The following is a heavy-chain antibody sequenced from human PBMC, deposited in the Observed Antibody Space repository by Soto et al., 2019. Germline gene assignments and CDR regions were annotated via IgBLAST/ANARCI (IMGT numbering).Heavy chain of an antibody. CDR2: IIPIFGTA. CDR3: ARGPYKAAAGIFPGGMDV. J-gene: IGHJ6*02. D-gene: IGHD6-13*01. CDR1: GGTFSSYA. V-gene: IGHV1-69*12. Sequence: QVQLVQSGAEVKKPGSSVKVSCKASGGTFSSYAISWVRQAPGQGLEWMGGIIPIFGTANYAQKFQGRVTTTADESTSTGYMELSSLRAEDTAVYYCARGPYKAAAGIFPGGMDVWGQGTTVTVSS.